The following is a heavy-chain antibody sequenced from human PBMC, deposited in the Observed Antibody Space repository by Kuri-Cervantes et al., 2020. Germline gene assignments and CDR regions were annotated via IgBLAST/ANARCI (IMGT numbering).Heavy chain of an antibody. V-gene: IGHV4-59*01. CDR2: IYYSGST. CDR3: AREMITFGGAGGAFDI. Sequence: GSLRLSCAVYGGSFSGYYWSWIRQPPGKGLEWIGYIYYSGSTNYNPSLKSRVTISVDTSKNQFSLKLSSVTAADTAVYYCAREMITFGGAGGAFDIWGQGTMVTVSS. CDR1: GGSFSGYY. J-gene: IGHJ3*02. D-gene: IGHD3-16*01.